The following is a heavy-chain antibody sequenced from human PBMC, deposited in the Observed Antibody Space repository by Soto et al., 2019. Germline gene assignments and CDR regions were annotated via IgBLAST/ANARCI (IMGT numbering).Heavy chain of an antibody. Sequence: GGSLRLSCAASGFTFDDYAMHWVRQAPGKGLEWVSGISWNSGSTYYTDSVKGRFTISRDNSKNTLYLQMNSLRAEDTAVYYCARGYPTGGNGLDVWGQGTTVTVSS. J-gene: IGHJ6*02. CDR1: GFTFDDYA. D-gene: IGHD2-15*01. CDR3: ARGYPTGGNGLDV. V-gene: IGHV3-9*01. CDR2: ISWNSGST.